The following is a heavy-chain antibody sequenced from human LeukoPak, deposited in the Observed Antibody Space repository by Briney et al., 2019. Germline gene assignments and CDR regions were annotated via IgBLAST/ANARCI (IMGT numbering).Heavy chain of an antibody. Sequence: GRSLRHSCAASGFTFSSYGMHWVRQAPGKGLEWVAVIWYDGSNKYYADSVKGRFTISRDNSKNTLYLQMNSLRAEDTAVYYCARISRTYGSGSYIDDAFDIWGQGTMVTVSS. CDR3: ARISRTYGSGSYIDDAFDI. D-gene: IGHD3-10*01. CDR2: IWYDGSNK. CDR1: GFTFSSYG. J-gene: IGHJ3*02. V-gene: IGHV3-33*01.